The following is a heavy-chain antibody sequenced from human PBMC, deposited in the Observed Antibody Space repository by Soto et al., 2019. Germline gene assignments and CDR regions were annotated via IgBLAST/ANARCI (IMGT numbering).Heavy chain of an antibody. CDR1: GYTFANQC. Sequence: SVKVSCKASGYTFANQCVSWVREAPGQGLEWMGGIIPIFGTANYAQKFQGRVTITEDESTSTAYMELSSLRSEDKAVYYCARDVRVVSSFPHVDCGLDAWGQGTLVTVSS. CDR2: IIPIFGTA. D-gene: IGHD6-6*01. J-gene: IGHJ1*01. V-gene: IGHV1-69*13. CDR3: ARDVRVVSSFPHVDCGLDA.